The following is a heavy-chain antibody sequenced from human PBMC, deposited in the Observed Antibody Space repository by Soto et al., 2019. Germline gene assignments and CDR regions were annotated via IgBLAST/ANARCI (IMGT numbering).Heavy chain of an antibody. CDR2: IYYSGST. V-gene: IGHV4-59*04. J-gene: IGHJ4*02. CDR3: ASLPSY. Sequence: PSETLSLTCTVSGASMSSYYWSWIRQPPGKGLEWIGYIYYSGSTYYNPSLKSRVTISVDTSKNQFSLKLSSVTAADTAVYYCASLPSYWGQGTLVTVSS. CDR1: GASMSSYY.